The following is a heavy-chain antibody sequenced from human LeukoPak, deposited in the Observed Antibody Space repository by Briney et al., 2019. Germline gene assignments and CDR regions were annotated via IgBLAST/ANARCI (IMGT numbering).Heavy chain of an antibody. CDR3: AKEPNYYYDSSGYHDH. V-gene: IGHV3-23*01. J-gene: IGHJ4*02. D-gene: IGHD3-22*01. CDR1: GFTFNSYA. Sequence: GGSLRLSCAASGFTFNSYAMSWVRQAPGKGLKWVSGISGSGGSTNYADSVKGRFTISRDNSKNTLYLQMNSLRAEDTAVYYCAKEPNYYYDSSGYHDHWGQGTLVTVSS. CDR2: ISGSGGST.